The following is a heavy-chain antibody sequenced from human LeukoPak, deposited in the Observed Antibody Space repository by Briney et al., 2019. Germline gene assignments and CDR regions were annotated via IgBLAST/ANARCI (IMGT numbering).Heavy chain of an antibody. CDR2: MNPNSGNT. CDR3: ARAPIQYWFDP. CDR1: GYTFTSYD. V-gene: IGHV1-8*01. D-gene: IGHD4-11*01. Sequence: ASVKVSCTASGYTFTSYDINWVRQATGQGLEWMGWMNPNSGNTGYAQKFRGRVTMTRNTSISTAYMELSSLRSEDTAVYYCARAPIQYWFDPWGQGTLVTVSS. J-gene: IGHJ5*02.